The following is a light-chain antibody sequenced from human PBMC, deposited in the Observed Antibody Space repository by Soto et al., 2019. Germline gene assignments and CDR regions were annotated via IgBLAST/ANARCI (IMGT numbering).Light chain of an antibody. J-gene: IGKJ2*01. Sequence: DIQMTQSPASLSASVGDRVTITCRASQSISSYLTWSQQKPGKAPKLLIYAASSLQSGVPSRFSGSGSGTDCTLTICLLQPEYVANYYFHNSYSTLYTFGPGTKLVIK. CDR1: QSISSY. V-gene: IGKV1-39*01. CDR3: HNSYSTLYT. CDR2: AAS.